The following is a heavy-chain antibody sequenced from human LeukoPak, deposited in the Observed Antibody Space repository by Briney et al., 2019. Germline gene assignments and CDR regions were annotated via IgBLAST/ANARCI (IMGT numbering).Heavy chain of an antibody. J-gene: IGHJ6*03. CDR1: GGSFSGYY. V-gene: IGHV4-34*01. D-gene: IGHD3-22*01. CDR2: INHSGST. Sequence: PSETLSLTCAVYGGSFSGYYWSWIRQPPGKALEWIGEINHSGSTNYNPSLRSRVTISVDTSKNQFSLKLSSVTAADTAVYYCARGAIPGDLSGYYSSYYYYMDVWGKGTTVTVSS. CDR3: ARGAIPGDLSGYYSSYYYYMDV.